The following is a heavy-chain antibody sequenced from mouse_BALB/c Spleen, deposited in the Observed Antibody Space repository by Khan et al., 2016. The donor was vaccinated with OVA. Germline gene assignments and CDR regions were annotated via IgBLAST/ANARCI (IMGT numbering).Heavy chain of an antibody. Sequence: QVQLKESGPGLVQPSQSLSITCTVSGFSLTSYGVHWVRQSPGKGLEWLGVIWSGGSTDYNAAFISRLSISKDNSKSQDFFKMNSLQAHDSAIYYCARNYDYDEGLAYWGQGTLVTVSA. V-gene: IGHV2-2*01. D-gene: IGHD2-4*01. CDR3: ARNYDYDEGLAY. J-gene: IGHJ3*01. CDR1: GFSLTSYG. CDR2: IWSGGST.